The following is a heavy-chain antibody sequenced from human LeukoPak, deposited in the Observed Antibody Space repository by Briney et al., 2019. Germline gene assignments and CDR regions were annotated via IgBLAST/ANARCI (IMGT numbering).Heavy chain of an antibody. CDR2: INHSGST. CDR1: GGSFSGYY. Sequence: PSETLSLTCAVYGGSFSGYYWSWIRQPPGKGLEWIGEINHSGSTNYNPSLKSRVTISVDTSKNQFSLKLSSVTAADTAVYYCARVDILTGYSFDYWGQGTLVTVSS. CDR3: ARVDILTGYSFDY. J-gene: IGHJ4*02. V-gene: IGHV4-34*01. D-gene: IGHD3-9*01.